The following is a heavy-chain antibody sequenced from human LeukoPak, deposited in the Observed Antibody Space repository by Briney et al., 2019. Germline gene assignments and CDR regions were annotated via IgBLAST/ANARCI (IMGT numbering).Heavy chain of an antibody. Sequence: GRSLRLSCTASGFTFSSYAMHWVRQAPGKGLEWMAFISYDGNNIYYADSVKGRFTISRDNSRNTLYLQMNSLRPEDTAVYYCARDPHLIAYYYDTSGYSPPGYWGQGALVTVSS. J-gene: IGHJ4*02. D-gene: IGHD3-22*01. CDR1: GFTFSSYA. CDR3: ARDPHLIAYYYDTSGYSPPGY. CDR2: ISYDGNNI. V-gene: IGHV3-30-3*01.